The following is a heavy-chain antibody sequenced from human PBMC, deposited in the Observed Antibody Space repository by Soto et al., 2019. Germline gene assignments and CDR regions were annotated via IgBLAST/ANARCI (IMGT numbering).Heavy chain of an antibody. CDR3: ARASYYDFWSGHDGGASNWFDP. CDR1: GYTFTGYY. J-gene: IGHJ5*02. Sequence: QVQLVQSGAEVKKPGASVKVSCKASGYTFTGYYMHWVRQAPGQGLEWMGWINPNSGGTNYAQKFQGWVTMTRDTSISKAYMELSRLRSDDTAVYYCARASYYDFWSGHDGGASNWFDPWGQGTLVTVSS. D-gene: IGHD3-3*01. CDR2: INPNSGGT. V-gene: IGHV1-2*04.